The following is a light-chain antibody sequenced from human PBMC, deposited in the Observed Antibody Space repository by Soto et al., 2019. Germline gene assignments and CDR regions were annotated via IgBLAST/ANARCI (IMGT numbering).Light chain of an antibody. CDR1: QSISSW. CDR3: QQYNSDLVEYT. CDR2: DAS. Sequence: DIPMTQSPSTLSASVGDRVTITCRASQSISSWLAWYQQKPGKAPKLLIYDASSLESGVPSRFSGSGSGTEFTLTISSLQPDDFATYYCQQYNSDLVEYTFVQGTKLEIK. J-gene: IGKJ2*01. V-gene: IGKV1-5*01.